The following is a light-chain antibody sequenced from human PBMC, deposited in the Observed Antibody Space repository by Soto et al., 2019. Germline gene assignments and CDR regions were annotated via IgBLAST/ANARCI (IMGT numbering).Light chain of an antibody. J-gene: IGKJ1*01. V-gene: IGKV3-20*01. CDR1: QSISRY. CDR3: QQYGSSPPT. CDR2: GAS. Sequence: IGLTQSPGTLSLSPGERTTLSCRASQSISRYLAWYQQKPGQGPRLLIYGASSRATGTPDRFSGSGSETDFTLTINRLEPEDFSLYYCQQYGSSPPTFGQGTKLEIK.